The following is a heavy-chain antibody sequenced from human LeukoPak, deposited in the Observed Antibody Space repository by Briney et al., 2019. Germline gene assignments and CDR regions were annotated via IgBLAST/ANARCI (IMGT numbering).Heavy chain of an antibody. CDR1: GYSISNGYY. V-gene: IGHV4-38-2*01. Sequence: SETLSLTCAVSGYSISNGYYWGWIRQPPGEGPEGNGRIYHSGHSYYNPPLKSRVTISVDTSKNQFSLRLNSVTAADTAVYHCARIPPEGGTYFYYYMDVWGKGTPVTVSS. D-gene: IGHD3-16*01. CDR2: IYHSGHS. J-gene: IGHJ6*03. CDR3: ARIPPEGGTYFYYYMDV.